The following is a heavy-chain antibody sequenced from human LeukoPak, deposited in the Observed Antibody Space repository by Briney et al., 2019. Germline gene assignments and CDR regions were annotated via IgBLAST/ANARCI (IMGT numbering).Heavy chain of an antibody. J-gene: IGHJ6*04. Sequence: PGGSLRLSCAASGFTFSSYAMYWVRQAPGRGLEYVSAISSNGRRTYYVNSVKGRFTISRDNSKNTLYLQMGSLRAEDMAVYFCAKSTRAVMAMMDVWGKGTTVTVSS. CDR2: ISSNGRRT. D-gene: IGHD3-16*01. CDR1: GFTFSSYA. CDR3: AKSTRAVMAMMDV. V-gene: IGHV3-64*01.